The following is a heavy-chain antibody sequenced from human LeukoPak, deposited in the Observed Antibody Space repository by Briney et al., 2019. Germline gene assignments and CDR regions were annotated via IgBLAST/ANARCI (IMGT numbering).Heavy chain of an antibody. CDR1: GGSFSGYY. Sequence: SETLSLTCAVYGGSFSGYYWSWIRQPPGKGLEWIGEINHSGSTNYNPSLKSRVTISVDTSKNQFSLKLSSVTAADTAVYYCAIVSGWYAFDIWGQGTMVTVSS. CDR2: INHSGST. D-gene: IGHD6-19*01. V-gene: IGHV4-34*01. J-gene: IGHJ3*02. CDR3: AIVSGWYAFDI.